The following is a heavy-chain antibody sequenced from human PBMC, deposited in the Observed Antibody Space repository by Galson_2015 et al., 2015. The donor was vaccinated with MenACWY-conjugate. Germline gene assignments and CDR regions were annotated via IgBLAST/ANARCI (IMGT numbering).Heavy chain of an antibody. CDR1: GGSVSSINW. Sequence: TLSLTCAVSGGSVSSINWWSWVRQPPGKGLEWIGEISHAGSTNYNPSLKNRVTISLDKSRDQFSLDLSSVTAADTATYYCARGQDYSFDYWGQGTLVTVSS. J-gene: IGHJ4*02. CDR3: ARGQDYSFDY. CDR2: ISHAGST. V-gene: IGHV4-4*02. D-gene: IGHD2-15*01.